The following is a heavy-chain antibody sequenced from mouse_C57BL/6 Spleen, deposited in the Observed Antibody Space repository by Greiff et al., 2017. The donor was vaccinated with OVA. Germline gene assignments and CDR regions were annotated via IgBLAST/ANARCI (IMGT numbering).Heavy chain of an antibody. CDR2: IDPETGGT. V-gene: IGHV1-15*01. J-gene: IGHJ4*01. CDR1: GYTFTDYE. Sequence: VQRVESGAELVRPGASVTLSCKASGYTFTDYEMHWVKQTPVHGLEWIGAIDPETGGTAYNQKFKGKAILTADKSSSTAYMELRSLTSEDSAVYYCTSYGSSFEDYAMDYWGQGTSVTVSA. D-gene: IGHD1-1*01. CDR3: TSYGSSFEDYAMDY.